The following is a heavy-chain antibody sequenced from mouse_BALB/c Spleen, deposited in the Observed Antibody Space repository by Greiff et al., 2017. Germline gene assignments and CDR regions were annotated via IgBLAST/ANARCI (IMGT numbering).Heavy chain of an antibody. Sequence: DVQLVESGGGLVQPGGSRKLSCAASGFTFSSFGMHWVRQAPEKGLEWVAYISSGSSTIYYADTVKGRFTISRDNPKNTLFLQMTSLRSEDTAMYYCAREGDYWGQGTTLTVSS. J-gene: IGHJ2*01. CDR3: AREGDY. CDR2: ISSGSSTI. CDR1: GFTFSSFG. V-gene: IGHV5-17*02.